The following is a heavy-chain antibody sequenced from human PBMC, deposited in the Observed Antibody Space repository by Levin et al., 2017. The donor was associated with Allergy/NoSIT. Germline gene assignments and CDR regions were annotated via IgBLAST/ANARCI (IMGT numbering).Heavy chain of an antibody. CDR3: ARARGYCSGGSCFSASDAFDT. Sequence: QPGGSLRLSCAASGFTFSTYVMHWVRQAPGKGLEWVALISFDVSNKYYAESVMGRFTISRDNYKSKVSLQMNNLRADDTAVYYCARARGYCSGGSCFSASDAFDTWGQGTLVTVPS. D-gene: IGHD2-15*01. J-gene: IGHJ3*02. CDR2: ISFDVSNK. V-gene: IGHV3-30*04. CDR1: GFTFSTYV.